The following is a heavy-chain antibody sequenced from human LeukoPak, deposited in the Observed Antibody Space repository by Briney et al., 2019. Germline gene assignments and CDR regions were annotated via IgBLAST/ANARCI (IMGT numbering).Heavy chain of an antibody. V-gene: IGHV5-51*01. CDR2: IYPGDSDT. J-gene: IGHJ5*02. D-gene: IGHD4-17*01. Sequence: GESLQISCQGSGYSFTSYWIGWVRQMPGKGLEWMGIIYPGDSDTRYSPSFQGQVTISADKSISTAYLQWSSLKASDTAMYYCARHRTVTTLLFDPWGQGTLVTVSS. CDR3: ARHRTVTTLLFDP. CDR1: GYSFTSYW.